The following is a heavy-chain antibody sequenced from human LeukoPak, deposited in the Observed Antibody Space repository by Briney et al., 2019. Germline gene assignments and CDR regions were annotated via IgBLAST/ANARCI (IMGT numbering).Heavy chain of an antibody. CDR3: ASKSLQYSSGWYTVDY. CDR2: ISYDGSNK. J-gene: IGHJ4*02. CDR1: GFTFSSYA. V-gene: IGHV3-30*04. Sequence: GGSLRLSRAASGFTFSSYAMHWVRQAPGKGLEWVAVISYDGSNKYYADSVKGRFTISRDNSKNTLHLQMNSLRAEDTAVYYCASKSLQYSSGWYTVDYWGQGTLVTVSS. D-gene: IGHD6-19*01.